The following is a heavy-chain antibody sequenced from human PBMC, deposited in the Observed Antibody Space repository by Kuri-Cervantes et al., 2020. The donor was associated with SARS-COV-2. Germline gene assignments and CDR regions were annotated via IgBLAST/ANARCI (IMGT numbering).Heavy chain of an antibody. CDR2: ISYDGSNK. Sequence: GGSLRLSCAASGFTFGSYAMHWVRQAPGKGLEWVAVISYDGSNKYYADSVKGRFTISRDNSKNTLYLQMNSLRAEDTAVYYCARLYYYDSSGYYSPDYWGQGTLVTVSS. V-gene: IGHV3-30-3*01. J-gene: IGHJ4*02. D-gene: IGHD3-22*01. CDR1: GFTFGSYA. CDR3: ARLYYYDSSGYYSPDY.